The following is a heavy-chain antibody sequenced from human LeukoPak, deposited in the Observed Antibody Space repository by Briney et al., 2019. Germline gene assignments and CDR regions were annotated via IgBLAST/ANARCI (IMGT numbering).Heavy chain of an antibody. J-gene: IGHJ4*02. Sequence: SQTLSLTCTVSGGSISSGAYFWSWIRQHPGKGLEWIGFIYYSGTTYYNPSLKSQLTLSKDTSKNHFSLTLSSVTAADTAVYYCAKAHGSGGDYFDYWGQGTLVTVSS. D-gene: IGHD5-12*01. V-gene: IGHV4-31*01. CDR2: IYYSGTT. CDR3: AKAHGSGGDYFDY. CDR1: GGSISSGAYF.